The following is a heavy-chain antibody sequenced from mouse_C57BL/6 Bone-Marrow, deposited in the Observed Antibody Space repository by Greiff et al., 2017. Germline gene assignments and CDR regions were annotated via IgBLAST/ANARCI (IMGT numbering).Heavy chain of an antibody. J-gene: IGHJ1*03. V-gene: IGHV14-1*01. CDR3: TRGYYYGSRGYFDV. D-gene: IGHD1-1*01. CDR2: IDPEDGDT. CDR1: GFNIKDYY. Sequence: VQLQQSGAELVRPGASVKLSCTASGFNIKDYYMHWVKQRPEQGLEWIGRIDPEDGDTEYAPKFQGKDTMTADTSSNTAYLQLSSLTSEDTAVXYCTRGYYYGSRGYFDVWGTGTTVTVSS.